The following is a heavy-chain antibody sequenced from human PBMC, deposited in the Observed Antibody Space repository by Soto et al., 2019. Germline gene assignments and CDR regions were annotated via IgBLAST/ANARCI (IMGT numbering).Heavy chain of an antibody. CDR3: ASSHCGGDCYSWAYGMDV. V-gene: IGHV4-30-2*01. CDR2: IYHSGST. D-gene: IGHD2-21*02. Sequence: QLQLQESGSGLVKPSQTLSLTCAVSGGSISSGGYSWSWIRQPPGKGLEWIWYIYHSGSTYYNPSLKSRVTISVDRSKNQFSLKLSSVTAADTAVYYCASSHCGGDCYSWAYGMDVWGQGTTVTVSS. CDR1: GGSISSGGYS. J-gene: IGHJ6*02.